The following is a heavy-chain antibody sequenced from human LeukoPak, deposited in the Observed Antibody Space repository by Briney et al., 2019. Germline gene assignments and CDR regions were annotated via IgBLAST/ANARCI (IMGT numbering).Heavy chain of an antibody. CDR3: ARGIVVVVAAQSDQKYYFDY. V-gene: IGHV4-34*01. CDR1: GGSFSGYY. J-gene: IGHJ4*02. Sequence: SETLSLTCAVYGGSFSGYYWSWIRRPPGKGLGWIGEINHSGSTNYNPSLKSRVTISVDTSKNQFSLKLSSVTAADTAVYYCARGIVVVVAAQSDQKYYFDYWGQGTLVTVSS. CDR2: INHSGST. D-gene: IGHD2-15*01.